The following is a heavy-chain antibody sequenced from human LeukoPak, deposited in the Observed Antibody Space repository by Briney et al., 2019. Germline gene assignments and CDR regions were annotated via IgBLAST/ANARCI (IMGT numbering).Heavy chain of an antibody. J-gene: IGHJ4*02. D-gene: IGHD3-16*02. Sequence: SETLSLTCAVYGTSFSGYYWSWIRQPPGNGLEWIGELNPTGDTNYNSSLKSRVMISIDTSKNQFSLRLTSVTAADTAMYYCARISFGGFIVAQDYWGQGTLVAVSS. V-gene: IGHV4-34*01. CDR2: LNPTGDT. CDR1: GTSFSGYY. CDR3: ARISFGGFIVAQDY.